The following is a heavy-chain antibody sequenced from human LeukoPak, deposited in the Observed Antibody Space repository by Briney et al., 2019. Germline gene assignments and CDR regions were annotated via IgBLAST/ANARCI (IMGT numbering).Heavy chain of an antibody. CDR3: ARGFVVGPFDI. V-gene: IGHV3-23*01. D-gene: IGHD1-26*01. CDR1: GFTFSSYV. CDR2: VSGSGGNT. Sequence: GGSLRLSCAASGFTFSSYVISWVRQAPGKGLEWVSAVSGSGGNTYFADSVKGRFTISRDNSKSTLYLQMNSLRAEDTAVYFCARGFVVGPFDIWGQETMVTVSS. J-gene: IGHJ3*02.